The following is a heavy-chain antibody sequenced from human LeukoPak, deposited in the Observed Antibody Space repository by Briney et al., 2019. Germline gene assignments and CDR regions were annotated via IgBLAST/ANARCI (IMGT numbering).Heavy chain of an antibody. J-gene: IGHJ6*03. V-gene: IGHV1-8*02. Sequence: ASVKVSCKASGGTFSSYDINWVRQATGQGLEWMGWMNPNSGNTGYAQKFQGRVTMTRNTSISTAYMELSSLRSEDTAVYYCARSLRKRGSSKPASRYYYYMDVWGKGTTVTISS. CDR2: MNPNSGNT. CDR3: ARSLRKRGSSKPASRYYYYMDV. D-gene: IGHD3-10*01. CDR1: GGTFSSYD.